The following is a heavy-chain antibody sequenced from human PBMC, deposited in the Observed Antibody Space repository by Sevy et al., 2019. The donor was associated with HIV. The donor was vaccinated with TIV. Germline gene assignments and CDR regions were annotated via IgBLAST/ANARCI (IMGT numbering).Heavy chain of an antibody. D-gene: IGHD3-10*01. CDR1: GFTLSSYG. CDR3: ARNYYGSGSYHNVHYYYGMDV. J-gene: IGHJ6*02. V-gene: IGHV3-33*01. Sequence: GGSLRLSCPASGFTLSSYGMHWVRQAPGKGLEWVAVIWYDGSNKYYADSVKGRFTISRDNSKNTLYLQMNSLRAEDTAVYYCARNYYGSGSYHNVHYYYGMDVWGQGTTVTVSS. CDR2: IWYDGSNK.